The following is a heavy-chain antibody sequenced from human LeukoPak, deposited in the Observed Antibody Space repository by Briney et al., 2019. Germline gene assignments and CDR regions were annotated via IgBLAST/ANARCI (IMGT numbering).Heavy chain of an antibody. CDR1: GFTFSGFW. CDR2: IKQDGSEK. Sequence: GGSLRLSCAASGFTFSGFWMSWVRQAPGKGLEWVANIKQDGSEKYYVDSVKGRFTISRDNAKNSLYLQMNSLKVEDTAVYYCARSRYGYNLDFDYYYYYMDVWGKGTTVTVSS. V-gene: IGHV3-7*01. J-gene: IGHJ6*03. D-gene: IGHD5-24*01. CDR3: ARSRYGYNLDFDYYYYYMDV.